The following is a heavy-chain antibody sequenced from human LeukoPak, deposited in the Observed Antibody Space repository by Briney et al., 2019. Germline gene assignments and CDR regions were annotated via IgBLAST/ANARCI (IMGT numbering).Heavy chain of an antibody. CDR2: ISSSGSTI. V-gene: IGHV3-11*01. CDR3: AGGYSGSYYGLDY. Sequence: PGGSLRLSCAAYGFTFSVYYMSWIRQAQGKGLEWVSYISSSGSTIYYADSVKGRFTISRDNAKNSLYLQMNSLRAEDTAVYYCAGGYSGSYYGLDYWGQGTLVTVSS. CDR1: GFTFSVYY. J-gene: IGHJ4*02. D-gene: IGHD1-26*01.